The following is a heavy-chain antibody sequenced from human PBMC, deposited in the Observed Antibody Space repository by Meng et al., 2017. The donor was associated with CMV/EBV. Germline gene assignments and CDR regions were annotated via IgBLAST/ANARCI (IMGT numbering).Heavy chain of an antibody. J-gene: IGHJ6*02. CDR3: TTDRHIVVVPAAIYYGMDV. CDR2: IKSKTDGGTT. V-gene: IGHV3-15*01. CDR1: GFTFSNAW. D-gene: IGHD2-2*01. Sequence: GESLKISCAASGFTFSNAWTSWVRQAPGKGLEWVGRIKSKTDGGTTDYAAPVKGRFTISRDDSKNTLYLQMNSLKTEDTAVYYCTTDRHIVVVPAAIYYGMDVWGQGTTVTVSS.